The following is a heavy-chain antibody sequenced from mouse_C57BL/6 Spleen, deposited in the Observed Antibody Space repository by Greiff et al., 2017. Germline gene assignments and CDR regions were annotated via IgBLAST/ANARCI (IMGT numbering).Heavy chain of an antibody. V-gene: IGHV1-53*01. Sequence: QVQLQQPGPELVKPGASVQLSCKASGYTFTSYWMHWVKQRPGQGLEWIGNIIPSNGGTNYNEKFKRKATLTVDKSSSTAYMQLSSLTSEDSAVYYCASSGIYGSSYHAMDYWGQGTSVTVSS. D-gene: IGHD1-1*01. CDR2: IIPSNGGT. CDR1: GYTFTSYW. CDR3: ASSGIYGSSYHAMDY. J-gene: IGHJ4*01.